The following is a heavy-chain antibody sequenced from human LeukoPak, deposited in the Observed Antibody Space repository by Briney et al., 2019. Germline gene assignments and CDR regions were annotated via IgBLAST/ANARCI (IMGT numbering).Heavy chain of an antibody. CDR1: GFTFSSYG. Sequence: GGSLRLSCAASGFTFSSYGMHWVRQAPGKGLEWVAVISYDGSNKYYADSVKGRFTISGDNSKNTLYLQMNSLRAEDTAVYYCAKDQGKSSGWLYGMDVWGQGTTVTVSS. CDR2: ISYDGSNK. J-gene: IGHJ6*02. CDR3: AKDQGKSSGWLYGMDV. V-gene: IGHV3-30*18. D-gene: IGHD6-19*01.